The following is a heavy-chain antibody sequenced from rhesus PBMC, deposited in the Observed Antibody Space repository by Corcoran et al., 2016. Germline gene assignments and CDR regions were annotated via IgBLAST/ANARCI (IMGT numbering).Heavy chain of an antibody. CDR1: GCSISRDYFY. Sequence: QLQLQESGPGLVKPSETLSLTSAVAGCSISRDYFYCNWFRQPPGEGLAWIGYITYDGSTRSNPSLASRVTISRDTSKNQFSLNLTSVTAADTAVYYCARGVAADYWGQGVLVTVSS. V-gene: IGHV4-122*02. CDR2: ITYDGST. CDR3: ARGVAADY. J-gene: IGHJ4*01. D-gene: IGHD2-39*01.